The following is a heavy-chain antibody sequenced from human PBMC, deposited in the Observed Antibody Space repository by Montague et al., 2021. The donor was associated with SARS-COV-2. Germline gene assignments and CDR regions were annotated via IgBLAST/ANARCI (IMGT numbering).Heavy chain of an antibody. CDR1: GGSISSYY. J-gene: IGHJ4*02. CDR2: VHYTGST. Sequence: SETLSLTCEVSGGSISSYYWSWIRQSPGKGLEWIGYVHYTGSTKYNPSLKTQVTLSLDTPMNHFSLRLSSVTAADTAVYYCARAQNTCFIANCVNYFEVWGLGALVTVSS. D-gene: IGHD1-1*01. V-gene: IGHV4-59*01. CDR3: ARAQNTCFIANCVNYFEV.